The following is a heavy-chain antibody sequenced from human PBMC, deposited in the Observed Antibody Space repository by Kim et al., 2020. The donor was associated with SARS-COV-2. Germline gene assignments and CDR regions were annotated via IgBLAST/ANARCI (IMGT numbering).Heavy chain of an antibody. D-gene: IGHD3-16*02. CDR1: GGSFSGYY. CDR2: INHSGST. Sequence: SETLSLTCAVYGGSFSGYYWSWIRQPPGKGLEWIGEINHSGSTNYNPSLKSRVTISVDTSKNQFSLKLSSVTAADTAVYYCAKQGRGYDYVWGSYRSDY. V-gene: IGHV4-34*01. CDR3: AKQGRGYDYVWGSYRSDY. J-gene: IGHJ4*01.